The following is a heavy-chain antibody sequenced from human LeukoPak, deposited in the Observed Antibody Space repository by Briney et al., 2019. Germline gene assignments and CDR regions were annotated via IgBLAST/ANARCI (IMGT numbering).Heavy chain of an antibody. V-gene: IGHV3-7*01. CDR2: IKQDGSEK. CDR1: GFTFSSYW. J-gene: IGHJ4*02. CDR3: AREGGVEYCSGGSCYTSASYFDY. Sequence: GGSLRLSCAASGFTFSSYWMSWVRQAPGKGLEWVANIKQDGSEKYYVDSVKGRFTISRDNAKNSLYLQMNSLRAEDTAVYYCAREGGVEYCSGGSCYTSASYFDYWGQGTLATVSS. D-gene: IGHD2-15*01.